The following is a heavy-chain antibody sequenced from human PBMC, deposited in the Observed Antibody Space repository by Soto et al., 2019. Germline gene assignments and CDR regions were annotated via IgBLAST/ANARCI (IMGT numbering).Heavy chain of an antibody. Sequence: GGSLRLSCAASGFIFSNYGMHWVRQAPGKGLVWVAVISHNGKVQYYADSVKGRFTISRDNSKNTLYLQMNSLRADDTAVYYCARVNGHYYYGMDVWGQGTTVTVSS. CDR2: ISHNGKVQ. CDR1: GFIFSNYG. CDR3: ARVNGHYYYGMDV. J-gene: IGHJ6*01. V-gene: IGHV3-30*03. D-gene: IGHD1-1*01.